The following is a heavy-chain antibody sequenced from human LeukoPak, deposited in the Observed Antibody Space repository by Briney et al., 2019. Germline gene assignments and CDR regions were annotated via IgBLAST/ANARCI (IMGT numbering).Heavy chain of an antibody. Sequence: PGGSLRLSCAASGFTFSNAWMSWVRQGPGKGLEWVGRIKSKSDGGTIGYAAPVKGRFTISRDDSKNTLYLQMNSLKTEDTAVYYCTTHSGRYCPNCYYGMDVWGQGTTVTVSS. J-gene: IGHJ6*02. CDR2: IKSKSDGGTI. D-gene: IGHD1-26*01. CDR1: GFTFSNAW. V-gene: IGHV3-15*01. CDR3: TTHSGRYCPNCYYGMDV.